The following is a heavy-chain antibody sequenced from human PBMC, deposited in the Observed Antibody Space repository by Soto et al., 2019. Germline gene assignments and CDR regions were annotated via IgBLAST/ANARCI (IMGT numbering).Heavy chain of an antibody. V-gene: IGHV1-69*13. CDR1: GGTFSSYA. D-gene: IGHD6-19*01. CDR3: ARGRFISKGYDSGWYIAH. Sequence: GASVKVSCKASGGTFSSYAISWVRQAPGQGLEWMGGIIPIFGTANYAQKFQGRVTITADESTSTAYLELRSLTSEDTAIYYCARGRFISKGYDSGWYIAHWGQGTQVTVSS. CDR2: IIPIFGTA. J-gene: IGHJ5*02.